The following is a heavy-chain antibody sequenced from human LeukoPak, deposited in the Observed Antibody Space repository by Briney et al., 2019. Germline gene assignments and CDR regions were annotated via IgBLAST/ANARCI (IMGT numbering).Heavy chain of an antibody. Sequence: SETLSLTCAVYGGSFSGYYWSWTRQPPGKGLEWIGEINHSGSTNYNPSLRSRVTMSVDTSKNQFSLKLSSVTAADTAVYYCARDEAWATVTTNPLDYWGQGTLVTVSS. CDR1: GGSFSGYY. CDR2: INHSGST. J-gene: IGHJ4*02. D-gene: IGHD4-17*01. CDR3: ARDEAWATVTTNPLDY. V-gene: IGHV4-34*01.